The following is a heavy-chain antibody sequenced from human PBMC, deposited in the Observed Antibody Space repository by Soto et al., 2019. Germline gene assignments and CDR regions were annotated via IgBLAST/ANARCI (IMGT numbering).Heavy chain of an antibody. V-gene: IGHV3-49*03. J-gene: IGHJ4*02. D-gene: IGHD3-22*01. CDR2: IRSKAYGGTT. Sequence: PGGSMRLACIASAFSFGDYAMSWYRQAPVKGLGWVGFIRSKAYGGTTEYAASVKGRFTISRDDSKSIAYLQMNSLKTEDTAVYYCTRDPNNYYDSSGYLIEDSYFDYWGQGTLVTVSS. CDR1: AFSFGDYA. CDR3: TRDPNNYYDSSGYLIEDSYFDY.